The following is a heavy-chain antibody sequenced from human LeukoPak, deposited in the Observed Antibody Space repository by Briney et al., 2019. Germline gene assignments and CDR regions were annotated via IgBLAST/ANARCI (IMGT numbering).Heavy chain of an antibody. CDR1: GGTFTSYG. J-gene: IGHJ4*02. D-gene: IGHD6-6*01. CDR2: ISAYNGNT. CDR3: ASAPYSSSSMRADY. Sequence: AASVKVSCKASGGTFTSYGISWVRQAPGQGLEWMGWISAYNGNTNYAQKLQGRVTMTTDTSTSTAYMELRSLRSDDTAVYYCASAPYSSSSMRADYWGQGTLVTVSS. V-gene: IGHV1-18*01.